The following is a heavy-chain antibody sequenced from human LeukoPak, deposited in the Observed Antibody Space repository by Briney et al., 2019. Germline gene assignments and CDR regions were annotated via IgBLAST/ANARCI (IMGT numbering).Heavy chain of an antibody. Sequence: GGSLRLSCAASGFTFSNYNMNWVRQAPGKAMEWVSSITSSGTYIFYADSVKGRFTISRDNAKNSLYLQMDSLGPEDTAVYYCARDPYSGNYGNDYYYYMDVWGKGTTVTIPS. CDR1: GFTFSNYN. CDR2: ITSSGTYI. V-gene: IGHV3-21*01. D-gene: IGHD1-26*01. CDR3: ARDPYSGNYGNDYYYYMDV. J-gene: IGHJ6*03.